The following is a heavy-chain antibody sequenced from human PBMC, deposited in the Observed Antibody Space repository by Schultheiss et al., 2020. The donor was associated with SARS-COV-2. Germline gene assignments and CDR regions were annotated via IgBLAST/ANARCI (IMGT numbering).Heavy chain of an antibody. CDR3: ARGGFSGGYCSSTSCPKPMDV. CDR1: GFTFSSYD. Sequence: GGSLRLSCAASGFTFSSYDMHWVRQATGKGLEWVSAIGTAGDPYYPGSVKGRFTISRENAKNSLYLQMNSLRAEDTAVYYCARGGFSGGYCSSTSCPKPMDVWGQGTTVTVSS. CDR2: IGTAGDP. D-gene: IGHD2-2*01. J-gene: IGHJ6*02. V-gene: IGHV3-13*05.